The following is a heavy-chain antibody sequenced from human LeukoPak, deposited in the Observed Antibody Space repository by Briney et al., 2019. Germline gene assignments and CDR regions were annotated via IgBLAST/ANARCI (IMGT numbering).Heavy chain of an antibody. CDR1: GFTFSTYW. Sequence: GGSLGLSCAASGFTFSTYWMHWVRQAPGKGLVWVSRINTDGSSTSYADSVKGRFTISRDNAKNTLYLQMSSLRAEDTAVYYCARSTIAAQGPTNYRGQGTLVTVSS. CDR2: INTDGSST. J-gene: IGHJ4*02. CDR3: ARSTIAAQGPTNY. D-gene: IGHD6-13*01. V-gene: IGHV3-74*01.